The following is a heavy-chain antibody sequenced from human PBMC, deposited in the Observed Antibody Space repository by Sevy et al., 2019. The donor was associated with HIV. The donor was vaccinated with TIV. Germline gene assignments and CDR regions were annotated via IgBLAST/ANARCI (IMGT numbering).Heavy chain of an antibody. CDR1: GYTFTGYY. CDR2: INPNSGGT. CDR3: ARVRYDFWSGYYLGRQISEFDP. Sequence: ASVKVSCKASGYTFTGYYMHWVRQAPGQGLEWMGWINPNSGGTNYAQKFQGRVTMTRDTSISTAYMELSRLRSDDTAVYYCARVRYDFWSGYYLGRQISEFDPWGQGTLVTVSS. D-gene: IGHD3-3*01. V-gene: IGHV1-2*02. J-gene: IGHJ5*02.